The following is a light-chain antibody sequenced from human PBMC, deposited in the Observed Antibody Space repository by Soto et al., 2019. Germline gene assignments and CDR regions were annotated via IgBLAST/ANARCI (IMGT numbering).Light chain of an antibody. CDR1: QAISNS. V-gene: IGKV1-33*01. Sequence: IQMTQSPSSLSASVGDRVTITCQARQAISNSLNWYQQKPGKAPKLLIFDAYHLQTGAPSRISGSGSGTYCTFTISALQPEDFATYYCLLYFSYFWAFXQGTKVAIK. CDR2: DAY. J-gene: IGKJ1*01. CDR3: LLYFSYFWA.